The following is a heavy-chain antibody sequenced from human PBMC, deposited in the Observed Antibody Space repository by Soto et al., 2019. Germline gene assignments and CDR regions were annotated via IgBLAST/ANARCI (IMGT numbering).Heavy chain of an antibody. Sequence: EVQLLESGGDLVQSGGSLRLSCTVSGISFSTNAMSWVRQAPGKGLEWVSGIGGSGGSTSYAESVKGRFTISRDNSKNTLYLEMNSLRVGDPAGYFCGIGGKVRADYWGQGTLVTVSS. CDR3: GIGGKVRADY. D-gene: IGHD3-10*01. V-gene: IGHV3-23*01. CDR1: GISFSTNA. CDR2: IGGSGGST. J-gene: IGHJ4*02.